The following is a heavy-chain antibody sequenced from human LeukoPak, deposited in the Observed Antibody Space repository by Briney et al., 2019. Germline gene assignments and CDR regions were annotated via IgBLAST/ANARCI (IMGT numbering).Heavy chain of an antibody. CDR3: ARHVSAGLGEYQFDY. D-gene: IGHD3-10*01. Sequence: GESLKISCKGSGYSFTSYWIGWVRHMPGKGLEWMGIIQPGDSETRYSPSFQGQVTISADKSTSTAYLQWNSLKASDTAIYYCARHVSAGLGEYQFDYWGQGTLVTVSS. CDR1: GYSFTSYW. CDR2: IQPGDSET. J-gene: IGHJ4*02. V-gene: IGHV5-51*01.